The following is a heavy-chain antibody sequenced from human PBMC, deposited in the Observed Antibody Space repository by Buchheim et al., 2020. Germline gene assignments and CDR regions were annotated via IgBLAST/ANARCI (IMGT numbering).Heavy chain of an antibody. Sequence: QVQLQESGPGLVKPSQTLSLTCTVSGGSISSGGYYWSWIRQHPGKGLEWIGYIYYSGSNHYNPSLKSRVTISVHTPKNQFSLKLSSVTAADTAVYYCAGAFPAVAGTNLHYYYYYGMDVWGQGTT. J-gene: IGHJ6*02. CDR1: GGSISSGGYY. D-gene: IGHD6-19*01. CDR2: IYYSGSN. V-gene: IGHV4-31*03. CDR3: AGAFPAVAGTNLHYYYYYGMDV.